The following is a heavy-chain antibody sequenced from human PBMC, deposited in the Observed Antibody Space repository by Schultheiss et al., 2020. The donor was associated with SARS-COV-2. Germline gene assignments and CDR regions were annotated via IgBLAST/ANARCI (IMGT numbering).Heavy chain of an antibody. V-gene: IGHV3-7*03. J-gene: IGHJ4*02. CDR1: GFTFSSYW. CDR2: IKQDGSEK. CDR3: ARDRTRKVSSPLDY. Sequence: GESLKISCAASGFTFSSYWMSWVRQAPGKGLEWVANIKQDGSEKYYVDSVKGRFTISRDNAKNSLYLQMNSLRAEDTAVYYCARDRTRKVSSPLDYWGQGTLVTVSS. D-gene: IGHD6-6*01.